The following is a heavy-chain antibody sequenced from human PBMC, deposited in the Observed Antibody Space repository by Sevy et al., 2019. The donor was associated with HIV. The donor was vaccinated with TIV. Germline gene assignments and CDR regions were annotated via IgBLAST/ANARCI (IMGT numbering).Heavy chain of an antibody. V-gene: IGHV3-48*03. CDR3: ARDLAYGDYFDY. CDR2: ISSSGSTI. Sequence: GGSLRLSCAASGFTFSSYEMDWVRQAPGKGLEWVSYISSSGSTIYYADSVKGRFTISRDNAKNSLYLQMNSLRAEDTAVYYRARDLAYGDYFDYWGQGTLVTVSS. D-gene: IGHD4-17*01. CDR1: GFTFSSYE. J-gene: IGHJ4*02.